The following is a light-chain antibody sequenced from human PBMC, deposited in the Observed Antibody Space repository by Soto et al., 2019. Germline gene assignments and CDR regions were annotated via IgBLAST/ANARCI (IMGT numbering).Light chain of an antibody. J-gene: IGKJ1*01. V-gene: IGKV2-28*01. Sequence: EIVMTQSPLSVTVTPGEPASISCKSSQSLQHNNGNTLLDWYMQKPGQSPQLLIYLASRRAPGAPDRVSGSGSGTDFTLRISTVEADDAAIYYCMQALQTPRTFGQGTKLEI. CDR1: QSLQHNNGNTL. CDR3: MQALQTPRT. CDR2: LAS.